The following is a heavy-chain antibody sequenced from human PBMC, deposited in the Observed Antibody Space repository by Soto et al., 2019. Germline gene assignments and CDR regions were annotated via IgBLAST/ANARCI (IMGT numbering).Heavy chain of an antibody. J-gene: IGHJ4*02. CDR3: ARDPRITMVRGDRYPHYFDY. D-gene: IGHD3-10*01. V-gene: IGHV3-48*02. Sequence: PGGSLRLSCAASGFTFSSYSMNWVRQAPGKGLEWVSYISSSSSTIYYADSVKGRFTISRDNAKNSLYLQMNSLRDEDTAVYYCARDPRITMVRGDRYPHYFDYWGQGTLVTVSS. CDR2: ISSSSSTI. CDR1: GFTFSSYS.